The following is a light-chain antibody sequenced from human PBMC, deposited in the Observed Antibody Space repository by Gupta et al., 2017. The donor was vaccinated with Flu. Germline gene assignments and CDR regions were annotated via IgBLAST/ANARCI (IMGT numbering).Light chain of an antibody. CDR3: QQSDSTPPRT. CDR1: QSISSY. Sequence: DIQMTQSPSSLSASVGDRVIITCRASQSISSYLNWYQQKPGKAPKLLIYAASSLQSGVPSRFSGSGSGTDFTLTISSRQPEDFATYYCQQSDSTPPRTFGQGTKVEIK. V-gene: IGKV1-39*01. J-gene: IGKJ1*01. CDR2: AAS.